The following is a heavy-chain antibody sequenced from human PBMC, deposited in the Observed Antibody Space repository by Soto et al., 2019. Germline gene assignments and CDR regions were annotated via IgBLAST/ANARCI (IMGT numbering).Heavy chain of an antibody. Sequence: GSLRLSCAASGFSFNSYWMSWVRQASGKGLEWVANIKQDGSEKYYVDSVKGRFTISRDNAKNSLYLQMNSLRAEDTAVYYCARDMGYYGSGSYSYYYYGMDVWGQGT. CDR1: GFSFNSYW. CDR3: ARDMGYYGSGSYSYYYYGMDV. D-gene: IGHD3-10*01. J-gene: IGHJ6*02. CDR2: IKQDGSEK. V-gene: IGHV3-7*01.